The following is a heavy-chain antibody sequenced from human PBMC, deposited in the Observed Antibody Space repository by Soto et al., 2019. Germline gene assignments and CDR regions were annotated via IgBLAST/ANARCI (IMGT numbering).Heavy chain of an antibody. CDR3: ARGLHYYYDSGRSHYCFDP. D-gene: IGHD3-10*01. J-gene: IGHJ5*02. Sequence: GGILGLSSAAAELSISSNYRSCCVKPPMRGVEWVSSIYSGGSTYYADSVKGRFTISRDNSKNTLYLQMNSLIAEDTAVYYCARGLHYYYDSGRSHYCFDPWGQGTPVT. CDR2: IYSGGST. CDR1: ELSISSNY. V-gene: IGHV3-53*01.